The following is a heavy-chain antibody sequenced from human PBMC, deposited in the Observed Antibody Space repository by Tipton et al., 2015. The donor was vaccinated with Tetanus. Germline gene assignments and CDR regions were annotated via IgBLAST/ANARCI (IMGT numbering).Heavy chain of an antibody. CDR2: VSYSGRT. D-gene: IGHD4-17*01. CDR1: GGSVRSGDYS. Sequence: LRLSCTVSGGSVRSGDYSWNWIRQPPGRGLEWLAYVSYSGRTNSNYSLKSRITISRDTSKNQFSLKLASVTAADTAVYYCARDERYGDYAYWGQGALVTVSS. J-gene: IGHJ4*02. V-gene: IGHV4-61*08. CDR3: ARDERYGDYAY.